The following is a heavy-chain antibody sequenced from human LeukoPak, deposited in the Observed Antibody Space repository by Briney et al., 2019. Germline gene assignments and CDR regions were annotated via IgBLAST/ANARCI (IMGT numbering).Heavy chain of an antibody. J-gene: IGHJ4*02. Sequence: ASVKVSCKASGYTFTGYYMHWVRQAPGQGLEWMGWINPNSGGTNYAQKFQGRVTMTRDTSISAAYMELSRLRSDDTAVYYCARARWGLLDWLDYWGQGTLVTVSS. V-gene: IGHV1-2*02. CDR1: GYTFTGYY. D-gene: IGHD1-26*01. CDR2: INPNSGGT. CDR3: ARARWGLLDWLDY.